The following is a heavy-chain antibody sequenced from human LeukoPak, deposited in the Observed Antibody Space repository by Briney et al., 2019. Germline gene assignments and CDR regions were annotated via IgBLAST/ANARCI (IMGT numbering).Heavy chain of an antibody. CDR3: ARRYNWNDRWD. Sequence: PSETLFLTCTVSGGSISSTNYYWGWIRQPPGKGLEWIGSIYYSGSTYYNPSLKSRLTISLDTSKNQFSLRLSSVTAADTAFYYCARRYNWNDRWDWGQGTLVTVSP. J-gene: IGHJ4*02. D-gene: IGHD1-1*01. CDR1: GGSISSTNYY. CDR2: IYYSGST. V-gene: IGHV4-39*07.